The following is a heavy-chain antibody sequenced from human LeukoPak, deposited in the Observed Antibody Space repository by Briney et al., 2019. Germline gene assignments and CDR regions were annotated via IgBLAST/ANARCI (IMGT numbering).Heavy chain of an antibody. CDR2: IYYSGST. V-gene: IGHV4-39*01. D-gene: IGHD3-10*01. CDR3: ASITMVRGPVISDY. CDR1: GGSISSSSYY. Sequence: SETLSLTCTVSGGSISSSSYYWGWIRQPPGEGLEWIGSIYYSGSTYYNPSLKSRVTISVDTSKNQFSLKLSSVTAADTAVYYCASITMVRGPVISDYWGQGTLVTVSS. J-gene: IGHJ4*02.